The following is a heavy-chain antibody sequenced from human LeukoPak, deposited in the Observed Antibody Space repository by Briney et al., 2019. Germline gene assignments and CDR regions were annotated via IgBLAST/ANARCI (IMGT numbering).Heavy chain of an antibody. CDR3: ARASSYTGHLGW. V-gene: IGHV4-59*08. D-gene: IGHD6-19*01. Sequence: PSETLSLTCTVAGGSISSYYWSWLRQPPGKGLEWIGYIYSSGSTNYNPSLRSRVTISVDTSKNQFSLNLISVTAADTAVYYCARASSYTGHLGWWGQGTLVTVSS. CDR1: GGSISSYY. J-gene: IGHJ4*02. CDR2: IYSSGST.